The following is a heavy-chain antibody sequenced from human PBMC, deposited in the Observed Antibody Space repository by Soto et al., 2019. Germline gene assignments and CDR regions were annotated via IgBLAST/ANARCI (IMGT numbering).Heavy chain of an antibody. D-gene: IGHD4-17*01. CDR3: ARGPGGTTVKTGYFDL. J-gene: IGHJ2*01. V-gene: IGHV4-34*01. CDR2: INHSGST. Sequence: QVQLQQWGAGLLKPSETLSLTCAVYGGSFSGYYWSWIRQPPGKGLEWIGEINHSGSTNYNPSLKSRVTISVDTSKNQFSLKLSSVTAADTAVYFWARGPGGTTVKTGYFDLWGRGTLVTVSS. CDR1: GGSFSGYY.